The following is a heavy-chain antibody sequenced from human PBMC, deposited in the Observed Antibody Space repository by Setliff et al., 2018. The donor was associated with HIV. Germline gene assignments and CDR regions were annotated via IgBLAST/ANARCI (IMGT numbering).Heavy chain of an antibody. D-gene: IGHD6-19*01. CDR2: ISFDGSNK. CDR1: GFTFSSYA. CDR3: AREPDTSGWYGHFDY. V-gene: IGHV3-30*03. J-gene: IGHJ4*02. Sequence: GGSLRLSCAASGFTFSSYAMHWVRQAPGKGLEWVALISFDGSNKYYRDAVKGRFTISRDNSKDTVYVQMNSLRADDTAVYYCAREPDTSGWYGHFDYWGQGTLVTVSS.